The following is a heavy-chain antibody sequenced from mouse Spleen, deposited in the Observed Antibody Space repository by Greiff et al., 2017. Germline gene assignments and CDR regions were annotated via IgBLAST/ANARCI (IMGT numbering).Heavy chain of an antibody. CDR3: ARDDYSYWYFDV. CDR1: GFTFSDFY. CDR2: SRNKANDYTT. Sequence: EVQLVESGGGLVQSGRSLRLSCATSGFTFSDFYMEWVRQAPGKGLEWIAASRNKANDYTTEYSASVKGRFIVSRDTSQSILYLQMNALRAEDTAIYYCARDDYSYWYFDVWGAGTTVTVSS. J-gene: IGHJ1*01. D-gene: IGHD2-12*01. V-gene: IGHV7-1*01.